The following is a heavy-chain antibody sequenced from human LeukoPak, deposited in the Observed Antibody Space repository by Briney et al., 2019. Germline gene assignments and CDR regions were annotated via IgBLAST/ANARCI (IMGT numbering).Heavy chain of an antibody. CDR3: ARDIKGSGSYYNVPNYYYYGMDV. V-gene: IGHV1-46*01. D-gene: IGHD3-10*01. CDR2: INPSGGST. J-gene: IGHJ6*02. CDR1: GYTFTSCY. Sequence: ASVKVSCKASGYTFTSCYMHWVRQAPGQGLEWMGIINPSGGSTSYAQKFQGRVTMTRDTSTSTVYMELSSLRSEDTAVYYCARDIKGSGSYYNVPNYYYYGMDVWGQGTTVTVSS.